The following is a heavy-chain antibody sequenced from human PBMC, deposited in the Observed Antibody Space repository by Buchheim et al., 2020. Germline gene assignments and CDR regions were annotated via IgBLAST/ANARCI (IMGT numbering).Heavy chain of an antibody. CDR3: ARGHCSSISCWDDYYYYGFDV. J-gene: IGHJ6*02. V-gene: IGHV3-74*01. CDR2: TNSDGRSI. Sequence: EVQLVESGGDIIQPGGSLRLSCAASGFTFSNYWMYWVRQVPGKGLMWVSRTNSDGRSISYADSVKGRFTISRDNARKTLYLQMNSLSAEDTAVYYCARGHCSSISCWDDYYYYGFDVWGHGT. D-gene: IGHD2-2*01. CDR1: GFTFSNYW.